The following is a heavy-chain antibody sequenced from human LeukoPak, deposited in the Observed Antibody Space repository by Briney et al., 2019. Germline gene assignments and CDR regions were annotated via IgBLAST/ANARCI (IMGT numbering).Heavy chain of an antibody. Sequence: SETLSLTCAVSGGSISSGGYSWSWIRQPPGKGLEWIGYIYHSGSTYYNPSLKSRVTISVDRSKNQFSLKLSSVTAADTAVYYCARGRGYSGYDLFDYWGQGTLVTVSS. D-gene: IGHD5-12*01. V-gene: IGHV4-30-2*01. J-gene: IGHJ4*02. CDR2: IYHSGST. CDR3: ARGRGYSGYDLFDY. CDR1: GGSISSGGYS.